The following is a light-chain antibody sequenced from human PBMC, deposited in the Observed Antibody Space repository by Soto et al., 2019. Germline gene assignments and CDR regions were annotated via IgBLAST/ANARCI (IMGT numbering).Light chain of an antibody. CDR1: QSVSSN. J-gene: IGKJ3*01. CDR3: QQYGSSPPVT. Sequence: IVVTQSPTTLSVSPGERATLYCRASQSVSSNLAWYQQKPGQAPRLLIYGASSRATGIPDRFSGSGSGTDFTLTISRLEPEDFAVYYCQQYGSSPPVTFGPGTKVDIK. CDR2: GAS. V-gene: IGKV3-20*01.